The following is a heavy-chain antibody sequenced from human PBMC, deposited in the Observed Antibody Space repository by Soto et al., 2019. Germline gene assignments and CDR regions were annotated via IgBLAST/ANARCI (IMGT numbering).Heavy chain of an antibody. CDR3: AKDNPVYAISGENWFDP. J-gene: IGHJ5*02. CDR1: GFTFDDYT. D-gene: IGHD2-8*01. Sequence: SGGSLRLSCAASGFTFDDYTMHWVRQAPGKGLEWVSLISWDGGSTYYADSVKGRFTISRDNSKNSLYLQMNSLRTEDTALYYCAKDNPVYAISGENWFDPWGQGTLVTVSS. CDR2: ISWDGGST. V-gene: IGHV3-43*01.